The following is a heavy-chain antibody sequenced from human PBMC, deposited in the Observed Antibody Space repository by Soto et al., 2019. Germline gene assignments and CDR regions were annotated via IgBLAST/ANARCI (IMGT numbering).Heavy chain of an antibody. D-gene: IGHD2-15*01. Sequence: LSLTCTVSGGSIISGYWSWIRQPPGKGLEWIGYISHSGNTNYNPSVKSRVTLSVDTPKNQFSLRLSSVTTADTAVYYCAGLRGYAGSPIDYWGQGTLVTVSS. V-gene: IGHV4-59*01. CDR1: GGSIISGY. CDR2: ISHSGNT. CDR3: AGLRGYAGSPIDY. J-gene: IGHJ4*02.